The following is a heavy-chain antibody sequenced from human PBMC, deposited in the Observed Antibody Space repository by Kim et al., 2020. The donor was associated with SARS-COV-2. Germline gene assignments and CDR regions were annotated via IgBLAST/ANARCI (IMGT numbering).Heavy chain of an antibody. D-gene: IGHD6-19*01. CDR3: ARESRGWDFGTFDY. CDR2: IYTSGST. Sequence: SETLSLTCTVSGGSISSYYWSWIRQPAGKGLEWIGRIYTSGSTNYNPSLKSRVTMSVDTSKNQFSLKLSSVTAADTAVYYCARESRGWDFGTFDYWGQGTLVTVSS. CDR1: GGSISSYY. V-gene: IGHV4-4*07. J-gene: IGHJ4*02.